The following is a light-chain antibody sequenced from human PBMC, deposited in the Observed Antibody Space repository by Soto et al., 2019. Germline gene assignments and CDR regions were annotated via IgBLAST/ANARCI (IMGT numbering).Light chain of an antibody. CDR3: QQYYSTPYT. CDR2: WAS. CDR1: RSVLYSSNTKNY. Sequence: DIVMTQSPDSLAVSLGERATINCKSSRSVLYSSNTKNYLAWYQQKQGQPPKLLIYWASTRESGVPDRFSGSGSGTDFTPTISSLQAEDVAVYYCQQYYSTPYTFGQGTKLEIK. J-gene: IGKJ2*01. V-gene: IGKV4-1*01.